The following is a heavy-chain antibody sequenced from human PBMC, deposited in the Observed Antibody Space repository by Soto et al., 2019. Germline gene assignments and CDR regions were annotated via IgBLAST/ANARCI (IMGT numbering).Heavy chain of an antibody. J-gene: IGHJ4*02. CDR2: ISSSSSYI. CDR3: AKEGISRKLDFDY. Sequence: PGGSLRLSCAASGFTFSSYSMNWVRQAPGKGLEWVSSISSSSSYIYYADSVKGRFTISRDNSKNTLHLQMNSLRAEDTAVYYCAKEGISRKLDFDYWGQGTLVTVSS. CDR1: GFTFSSYS. V-gene: IGHV3-21*04.